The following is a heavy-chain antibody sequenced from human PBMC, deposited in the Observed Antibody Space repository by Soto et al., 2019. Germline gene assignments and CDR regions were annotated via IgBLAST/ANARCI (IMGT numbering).Heavy chain of an antibody. CDR1: GYTFTSYA. V-gene: IGHV1-3*05. D-gene: IGHD1-26*01. CDR2: INAGNGNT. Sequence: QVQLVQSGAEEKKPGASVKVSCKASGYTFTSYAMHWVRQAPGQRLEWMGWINAGNGNTKYSQKFQGRVTITRDTSASTAYMELSSLRSEDTAVYYCARAGVGATPNDSWGQGTLVTVSS. J-gene: IGHJ4*02. CDR3: ARAGVGATPNDS.